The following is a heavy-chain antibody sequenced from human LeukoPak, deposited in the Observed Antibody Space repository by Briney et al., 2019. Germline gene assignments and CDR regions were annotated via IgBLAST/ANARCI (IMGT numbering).Heavy chain of an antibody. CDR3: ARGHVGSYAYYYYYGMDV. CDR1: GGSFSGYY. D-gene: IGHD2-8*01. Sequence: SETLSLTCAVYGGSFSGYYWSWIRQPPKKGLEWIGEINHSESTNYNPSLKSRVTISVDTSKNQFSLKLRSVTAADTAVYYCARGHVGSYAYYYYYGMDVWGQGTTVTVS. J-gene: IGHJ6*02. CDR2: INHSEST. V-gene: IGHV4-34*01.